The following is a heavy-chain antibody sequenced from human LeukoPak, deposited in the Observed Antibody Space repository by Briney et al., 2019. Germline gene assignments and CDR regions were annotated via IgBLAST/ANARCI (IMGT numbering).Heavy chain of an antibody. CDR3: TRDLTISGPIGI. CDR1: GYTFTGYA. Sequence: ASVKVSCKASGYTFTGYAMHRVRQAPGQGLEWVGRLDPNSGGTNYAQDFQGRVTITRDTSINTAYMELSRLRSDDTAKYYCTRDLTISGPIGIWGQGTLVTVSA. D-gene: IGHD3-9*01. V-gene: IGHV1-2*06. J-gene: IGHJ4*02. CDR2: LDPNSGGT.